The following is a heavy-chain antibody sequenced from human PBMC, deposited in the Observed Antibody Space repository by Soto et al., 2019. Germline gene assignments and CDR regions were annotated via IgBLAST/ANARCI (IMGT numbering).Heavy chain of an antibody. V-gene: IGHV4-39*01. D-gene: IGHD6-19*01. CDR3: ARHKYRSGWYEGYNWFDP. Sequence: SETLSLTCTVSGGSISSSSYYWGWIRQPPGKGLEWIGSIYYSGSTYYNPSLKSRVTISVDTSKNQFSLKLSSVTAADTAVYYCARHKYRSGWYEGYNWFDPWGQGTLVTVYS. CDR2: IYYSGST. CDR1: GGSISSSSYY. J-gene: IGHJ5*02.